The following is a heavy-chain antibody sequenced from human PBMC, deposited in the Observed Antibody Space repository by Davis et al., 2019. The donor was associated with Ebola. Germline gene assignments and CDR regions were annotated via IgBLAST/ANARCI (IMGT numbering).Heavy chain of an antibody. Sequence: KVSCKGSGYSFTSYWISWVRQMPGKGLEWMGRIDPSDSYTNYSPSFQGHVTISADKSISTAYLQWSSLKASDTAMYYCARGEWGTYGMDVWGQGTTVTVSS. CDR1: GYSFTSYW. CDR2: IDPSDSYT. V-gene: IGHV5-10-1*01. D-gene: IGHD3-16*01. J-gene: IGHJ6*02. CDR3: ARGEWGTYGMDV.